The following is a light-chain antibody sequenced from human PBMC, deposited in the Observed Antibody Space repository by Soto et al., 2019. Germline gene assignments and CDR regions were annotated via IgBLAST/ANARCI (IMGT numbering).Light chain of an antibody. CDR2: DNI. V-gene: IGLV1-51*01. Sequence: QSVLTQPPSVSAAPGQKVTISCSGSKSNIGNNYVSWYQQLPGTAPKLVIYDNINRPSGIPDRFSGSKSGTSATLGITGPQAGGHGDYYWGKWESRRGFVVFGTGTKLTVL. CDR1: KSNIGNNY. CDR3: GKWESRRGFVV. J-gene: IGLJ1*01.